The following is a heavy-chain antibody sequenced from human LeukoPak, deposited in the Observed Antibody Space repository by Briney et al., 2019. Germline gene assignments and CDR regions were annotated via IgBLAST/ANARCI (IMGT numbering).Heavy chain of an antibody. CDR1: GGSISSGSYY. V-gene: IGHV4-61*02. CDR2: IYTSGST. D-gene: IGHD6-13*01. Sequence: SQTLSLTCTVSGGSISSGSYYWSWIRQPAGRGLEWIERIYTSGSTNYNPSLKSRVTISVDTSKNQFSLKLSSVTAADTAVYYCARGIAAAFDYWGQGTLVTVSS. J-gene: IGHJ4*02. CDR3: ARGIAAAFDY.